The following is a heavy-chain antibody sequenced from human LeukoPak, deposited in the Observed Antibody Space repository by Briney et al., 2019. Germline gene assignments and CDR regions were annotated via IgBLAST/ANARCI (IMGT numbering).Heavy chain of an antibody. CDR2: INPNSGGT. Sequence: ASVKVSCKASGYTFTGYYMHWVRQAPGQGLEWMGWINPNSGGTNYAQKFQGRVTMTRDMSTSTVYMELSSLRSEDTAVYYCARGEIVSHFDYWGQGTLVTVSS. CDR3: ARGEIVSHFDY. CDR1: GYTFTGYY. J-gene: IGHJ4*02. D-gene: IGHD3-22*01. V-gene: IGHV1-2*02.